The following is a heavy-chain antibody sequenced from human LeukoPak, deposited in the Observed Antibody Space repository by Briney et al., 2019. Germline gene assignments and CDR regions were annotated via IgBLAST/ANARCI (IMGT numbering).Heavy chain of an antibody. CDR1: GDSISSSSLY. CDR2: IYYSGST. V-gene: IGHV4-39*07. D-gene: IGHD2-21*01. Sequence: SETLSLTCTVSGDSISSSSLYWAWIRQPPGKGLEWIGSIYYSGSTYYNPSLKSRVTISADTSKNQFSLKLNSVTAADTAVYYCATSIKGDDAFDIWGQGTMVTVSS. CDR3: ATSIKGDDAFDI. J-gene: IGHJ3*02.